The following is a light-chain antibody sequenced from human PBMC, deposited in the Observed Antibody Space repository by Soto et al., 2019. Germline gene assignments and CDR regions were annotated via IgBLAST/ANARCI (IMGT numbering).Light chain of an antibody. CDR1: QSVSSN. CDR3: KEYHNWRSFT. V-gene: IGKV3-15*01. Sequence: IVMTQSPATMSVSPGARATHSCRASQSVSSNLAWYQQKPGQAPTILIYGAPTRATGIPASISGSGSGTEFTLTIRSLQSEDFAVYYCKEYHNWRSFTVGHGIRLEN. J-gene: IGKJ5*01. CDR2: GAP.